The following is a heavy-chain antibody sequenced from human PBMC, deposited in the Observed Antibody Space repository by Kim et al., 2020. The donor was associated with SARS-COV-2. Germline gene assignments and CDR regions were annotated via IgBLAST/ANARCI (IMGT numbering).Heavy chain of an antibody. CDR3: ASRPPEGTYYAVLDY. Sequence: GGSLRLSCAASGLTCNSHWMSWVRQTPEKGLEWVANIKQDGSEKYYVDSVKGRFTISRDNAKNSLYLQMDSLRAEDTAIYYCASRPPEGTYYAVLDYWGQGT. D-gene: IGHD1-26*01. V-gene: IGHV3-7*01. CDR2: IKQDGSEK. J-gene: IGHJ4*02. CDR1: GLTCNSHW.